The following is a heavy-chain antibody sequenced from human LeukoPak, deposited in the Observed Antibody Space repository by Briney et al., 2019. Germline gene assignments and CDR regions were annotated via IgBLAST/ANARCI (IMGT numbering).Heavy chain of an antibody. V-gene: IGHV4-59*08. D-gene: IGHD6-19*01. CDR3: ASYGYTSAWTHFDN. CDR1: GVSISNHY. Sequence: SETLSLTCTVSGVSISNHYSSWIRQPPGKGLEWIGYIYYTGATNSSPSLKSRVIISVDTSNNQFSLRLISVTAADTAVYFCASYGYTSAWTHFDNWGQGILVTVSS. CDR2: IYYTGAT. J-gene: IGHJ4*02.